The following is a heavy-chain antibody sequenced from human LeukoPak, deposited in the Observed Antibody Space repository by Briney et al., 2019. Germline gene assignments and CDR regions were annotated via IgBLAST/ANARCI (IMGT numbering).Heavy chain of an antibody. Sequence: SEALSLTCAVYGGSFSNYFCSWLRQPPGKGLEWIGEINHGGGTNYNPSLKSRVTISVDTYKNQFSLKLSSVTAADTAVYYCARGLEYDFWSGNYSDGFDVWDQGTMVTVSS. D-gene: IGHD3/OR15-3a*01. CDR3: ARGLEYDFWSGNYSDGFDV. CDR1: GGSFSNYF. J-gene: IGHJ3*01. CDR2: INHGGGT. V-gene: IGHV4-34*01.